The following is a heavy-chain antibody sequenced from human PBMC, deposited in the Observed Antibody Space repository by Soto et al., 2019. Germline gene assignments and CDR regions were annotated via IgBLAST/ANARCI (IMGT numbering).Heavy chain of an antibody. CDR3: AKDGCGSTTCYYSYYGVDV. CDR2: ISYDGNNK. J-gene: IGHJ6*02. V-gene: IGHV3-30*18. Sequence: GSLRLSCAASGFTFSSYGMHWVRQAPGKGLEWVAVISYDGNNKYYADTVKGRLTISRDNPKNTLYLQMNSLTTEDTAVYYCAKDGCGSTTCYYSYYGVDVWGQGTTVTVSS. D-gene: IGHD2-2*01. CDR1: GFTFSSYG.